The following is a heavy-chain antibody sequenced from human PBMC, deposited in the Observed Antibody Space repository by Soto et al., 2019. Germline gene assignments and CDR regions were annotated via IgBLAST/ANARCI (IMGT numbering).Heavy chain of an antibody. CDR1: GFTFRKFW. J-gene: IGHJ1*01. CDR2: ISSDGTTT. Sequence: EVQLVQSGGGLAQPGKSLRLSCAASGFTFRKFWMHWVRQVPGKGPVWVSDISSDGTTTDYADSVKGRFTISRDNAKDTLYLQMASLRAEDTAVYYCAIQDCTNDVCLEAAVTVGGALESWGQGTLVTVSS. CDR3: AIQDCTNDVCLEAAVTVGGALES. V-gene: IGHV3-74*01. D-gene: IGHD2-8*01.